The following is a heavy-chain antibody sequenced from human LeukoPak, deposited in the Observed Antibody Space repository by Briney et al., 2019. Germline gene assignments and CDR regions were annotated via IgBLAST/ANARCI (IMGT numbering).Heavy chain of an antibody. Sequence: PGGSLRLSCAASGFTFSSYGMHWVRQAPGKGLEWVAVIWYDGSNKYYADSVKGRFTISRDNSKNTLYLQMNSLRAEDTAVYYCARGGYYDSGGYFDWFDPWGQGTLVTVSS. D-gene: IGHD3-22*01. CDR2: IWYDGSNK. V-gene: IGHV3-33*08. CDR1: GFTFSSYG. CDR3: ARGGYYDSGGYFDWFDP. J-gene: IGHJ5*02.